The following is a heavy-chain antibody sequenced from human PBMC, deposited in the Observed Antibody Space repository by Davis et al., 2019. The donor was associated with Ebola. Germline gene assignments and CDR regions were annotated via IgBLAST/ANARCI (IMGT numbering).Heavy chain of an antibody. CDR2: IYYSGST. CDR3: ARDSRGFWDY. V-gene: IGHV4-39*07. D-gene: IGHD3-3*01. Sequence: PSETLSLTCTVSGGSISSSSYYWGWIRQPPGKGLEWIGSIYYSGSTYYNPSLKSRVTISVDTSKTQFSLKLSSVTAADTAVYYCARDSRGFWDYWGQGTLVTVSS. CDR1: GGSISSSSYY. J-gene: IGHJ4*02.